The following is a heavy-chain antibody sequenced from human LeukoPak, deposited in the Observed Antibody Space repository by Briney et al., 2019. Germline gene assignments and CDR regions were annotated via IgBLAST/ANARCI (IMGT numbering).Heavy chain of an antibody. J-gene: IGHJ4*02. CDR1: GFTFSSYT. Sequence: PGGSLRLSCAASGFTFSSYTMNWVRQAPGKGLEWVALIGHDGSNEFEAESVKGRFSISRDNSMNMVYLQMSSLRVDDTAVYYCARGAKELDSWGQGTLVTVSS. D-gene: IGHD4/OR15-4a*01. CDR3: ARGAKELDS. V-gene: IGHV3-33*08. CDR2: IGHDGSNE.